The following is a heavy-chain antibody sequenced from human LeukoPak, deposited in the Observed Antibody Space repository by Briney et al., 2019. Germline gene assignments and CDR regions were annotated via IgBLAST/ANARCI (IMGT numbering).Heavy chain of an antibody. CDR1: GYTFTGYY. J-gene: IGHJ4*02. D-gene: IGHD3-22*01. Sequence: SVKVSCKASGYTFTGYYMHWVRQAPGQGLEWMGGINPNSGGTKYAQKFQGRVTMTRDTSISTAYMELSSLRSEDTAVYYCATGNYYDSSGYQFRPFDYWGQGTLVTVSS. CDR2: INPNSGGT. CDR3: ATGNYYDSSGYQFRPFDY. V-gene: IGHV1-2*02.